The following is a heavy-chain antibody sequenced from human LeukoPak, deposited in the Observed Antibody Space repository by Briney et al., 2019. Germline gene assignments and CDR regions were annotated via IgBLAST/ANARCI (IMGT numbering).Heavy chain of an antibody. CDR1: GGSISSDNYQ. D-gene: IGHD3-10*01. Sequence: SETLSLTCTVSGGSISSDNYQWSWIRQPPGKGLEWIGYINYSGSTYYNPSLKSRVTISVDTSKNHFSLRLSSETAADTAVYYCARYGSGSTWFDPWGQGTLVTVSS. V-gene: IGHV4-30-4*01. J-gene: IGHJ5*02. CDR2: INYSGST. CDR3: ARYGSGSTWFDP.